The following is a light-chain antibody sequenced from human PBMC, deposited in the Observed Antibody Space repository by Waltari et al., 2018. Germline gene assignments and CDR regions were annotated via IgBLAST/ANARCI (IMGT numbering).Light chain of an antibody. V-gene: IGKV3-15*01. CDR3: QQYNNWPRT. Sequence: EIVMTQSPATLSVSPGERATLSCRASQSINSNVAWYQQKPGQATRLLIYGASARATGIPVRFSGSGSGTEFTLTISSLQSDDFGVYYCQQYNNWPRTFGQGTKVEI. J-gene: IGKJ1*01. CDR1: QSINSN. CDR2: GAS.